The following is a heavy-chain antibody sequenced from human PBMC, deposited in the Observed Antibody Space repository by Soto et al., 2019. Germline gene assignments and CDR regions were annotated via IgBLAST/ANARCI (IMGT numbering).Heavy chain of an antibody. CDR2: IIPIFGTA. Sequence: ASVKVSCKASGGTFSSYAISWVRQAPGQGLEWMGGIIPIFGTANYAQKFQGRVTITADESTSTAYMELSSLRSEDTAVYYCARVSAVPAAIHVDWAYYYYGMDVWGQGTTVTVSS. CDR1: GGTFSSYA. J-gene: IGHJ6*02. D-gene: IGHD2-2*02. V-gene: IGHV1-69*13. CDR3: ARVSAVPAAIHVDWAYYYYGMDV.